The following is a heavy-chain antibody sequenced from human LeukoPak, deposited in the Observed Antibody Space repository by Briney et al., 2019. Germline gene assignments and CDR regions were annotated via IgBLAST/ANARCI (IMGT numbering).Heavy chain of an antibody. D-gene: IGHD3-22*01. CDR2: ISSSSTTI. V-gene: IGHV3-48*04. CDR1: GLTFSTYN. J-gene: IGHJ4*02. CDR3: ATHHDSGYYPFDY. Sequence: GGSLRLSCAASGLTFSTYNMNWVRQAPGKGLEWVAYISSSSTTIYYVASVKGRFTISRDNAKNSLYLQMNSLRAEDTAMYYCATHHDSGYYPFDYWGQGSLVTVSS.